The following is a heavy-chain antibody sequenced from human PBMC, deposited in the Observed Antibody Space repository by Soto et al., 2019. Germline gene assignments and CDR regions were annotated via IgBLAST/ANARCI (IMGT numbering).Heavy chain of an antibody. D-gene: IGHD3-3*01. V-gene: IGHV3-23*01. CDR1: GFTFSSYA. Sequence: GGSLRLSCAASGFTFSSYAMSWVRQAPGKGLEWVSAISGSGGSTYYADSVKGRFTISRDNSKNTLYLQRNSLRAEDTAVYYCAKDNGFLEWLLSHFFDYWGQGTLVTVSS. J-gene: IGHJ4*02. CDR3: AKDNGFLEWLLSHFFDY. CDR2: ISGSGGST.